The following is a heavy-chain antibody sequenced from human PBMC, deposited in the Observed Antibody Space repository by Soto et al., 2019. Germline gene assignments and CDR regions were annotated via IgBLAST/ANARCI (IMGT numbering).Heavy chain of an antibody. V-gene: IGHV3-21*01. Sequence: GVSLRLSCAAAGFPFSSYSMNWVRKAPGKGLEWVSSISSSSSYIYYADSVKGRFTISRDNAKNSLYLQMNSLRAEDTAVYYCASPGWTDYYYGMDVWGQGTTVTSP. J-gene: IGHJ6*02. CDR1: GFPFSSYS. CDR3: ASPGWTDYYYGMDV. D-gene: IGHD6-19*01. CDR2: ISSSSSYI.